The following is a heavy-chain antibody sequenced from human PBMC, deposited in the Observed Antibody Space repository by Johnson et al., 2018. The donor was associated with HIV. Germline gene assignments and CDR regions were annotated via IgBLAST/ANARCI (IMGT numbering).Heavy chain of an antibody. Sequence: QMQLVESGGGVVQPGRSLRLSCAASKFTFSSYPMHWVRQAPGKGLEWVALISYDGTNKYYADSAKGRFTISRDNSRNTLFMQMNSMRVEDTAAYYCARGVKQQLSVVDAFGIWGQGTMVTVSS. J-gene: IGHJ3*02. CDR3: ARGVKQQLSVVDAFGI. V-gene: IGHV3-30*04. CDR1: KFTFSSYP. CDR2: ISYDGTNK. D-gene: IGHD6-13*01.